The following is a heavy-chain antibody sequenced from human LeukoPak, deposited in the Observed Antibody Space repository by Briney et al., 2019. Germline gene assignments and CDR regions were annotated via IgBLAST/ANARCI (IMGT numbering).Heavy chain of an antibody. CDR3: AKTNRHFFGSGTKFTPWPADMDV. J-gene: IGHJ6*01. CDR2: VNYTGTT. V-gene: IGHV4-59*01. D-gene: IGHD3-10*01. CDR1: GGSISPYY. Sequence: PSETLSLTCTVSGGSISPYYWTWIRLPPGKGLEWIGYVNYTGTTTYNPSLHSRLAISVDTSKNQISLNLGFVTAADTAVYYCAKTNRHFFGSGTKFTPWPADMDVWGQGTTVPVSS.